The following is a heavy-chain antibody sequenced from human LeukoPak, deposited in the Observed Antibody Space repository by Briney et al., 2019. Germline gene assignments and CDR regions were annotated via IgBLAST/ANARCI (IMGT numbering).Heavy chain of an antibody. CDR2: ISSSSSYI. D-gene: IGHD3-16*01. J-gene: IGHJ3*02. CDR1: GFTFSSYG. CDR3: ARGLGDSIDAFDI. Sequence: GGSLRLSCAASGFTFSSYGMNWVRQAPGKGLEWVSSISSSSSYIYYADSVKGRFTISRDNAKNSLYLQMNSLRAEDTAVYYCARGLGDSIDAFDIWGQGTMVTVSS. V-gene: IGHV3-21*01.